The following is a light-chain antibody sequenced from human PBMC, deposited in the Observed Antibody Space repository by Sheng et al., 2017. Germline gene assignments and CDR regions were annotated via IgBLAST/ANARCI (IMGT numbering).Light chain of an antibody. CDR3: SSYTSTNIXV. V-gene: IGLV2-14*01. J-gene: IGLJ1*01. CDR2: DVS. CDR1: SSDVGVYNY. Sequence: QSALTQPASISGSPGQSITISCTGTSSDVGVYNYVSWYQQHPGKAPKLMIYDVSDRPSGISDRFSGSKSGNTASLTISGLQAEDEADYYCSSYTSTNIXVFGTGTKVTV.